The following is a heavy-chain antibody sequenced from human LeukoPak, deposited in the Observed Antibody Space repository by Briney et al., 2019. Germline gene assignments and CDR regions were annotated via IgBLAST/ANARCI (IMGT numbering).Heavy chain of an antibody. CDR1: GGSITSGSYF. CDR2: MQTNGNT. V-gene: IGHV4-61*02. D-gene: IGHD1-26*01. J-gene: IGHJ4*02. CDR3: ARGLSNAWEVQDY. Sequence: SQTLSLTCTVSGGSITSGSYFWTWIRQPAGKGLEWLGRMQTNGNTNYNPSLKSRVAISIDTSKNQFSLQLSSVTAADTAVYYCARGLSNAWEVQDYWGQGTLVTVSS.